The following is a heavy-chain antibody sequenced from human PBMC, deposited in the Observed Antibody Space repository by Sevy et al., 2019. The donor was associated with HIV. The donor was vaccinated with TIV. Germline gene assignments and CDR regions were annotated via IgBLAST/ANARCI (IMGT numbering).Heavy chain of an antibody. J-gene: IGHJ4*02. V-gene: IGHV3-33*01. Sequence: GGSLRLYCAASGFTFSSFGMHWVRQAPGKGLEWVAVIWYDGSNKYYADSVKGRFTISRDNSKNTLYLQMNSLRAEDTAVYYCARDEFRDYYDSSGYLAGFDYWGQGTLDTVSS. CDR2: IWYDGSNK. D-gene: IGHD3-22*01. CDR1: GFTFSSFG. CDR3: ARDEFRDYYDSSGYLAGFDY.